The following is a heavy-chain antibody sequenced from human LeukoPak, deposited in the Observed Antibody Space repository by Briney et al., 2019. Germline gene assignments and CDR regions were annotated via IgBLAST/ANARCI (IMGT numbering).Heavy chain of an antibody. J-gene: IGHJ6*02. CDR2: IQRTSDGGTT. Sequence: GGSLRLSCAASGFPFNLAWMTWVRQAPGKGLEWVGRIQRTSDGGTTEYAAPVKGRFTISRDDSRSTLYLQMNSLKIEDTAVYYCARDRPHYDILTGYYDYYGMDVWGQGTTVTVSS. V-gene: IGHV3-15*01. D-gene: IGHD3-9*01. CDR1: GFPFNLAW. CDR3: ARDRPHYDILTGYYDYYGMDV.